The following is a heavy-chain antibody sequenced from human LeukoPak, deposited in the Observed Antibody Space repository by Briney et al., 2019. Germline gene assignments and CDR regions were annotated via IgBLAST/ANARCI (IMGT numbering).Heavy chain of an antibody. CDR2: ISGSGGST. J-gene: IGHJ4*02. CDR3: AKAPSGSYSLNLDY. V-gene: IGHV3-23*01. CDR1: GFTFSSYA. D-gene: IGHD1-26*01. Sequence: PGGSLRLSCAASGFTFSSYAMSWVRQAPGKGLEWVSAISGSGGSTYYADSVKGRFTISRDNSKNTLYLQMNSLRAEDTAVYYCAKAPSGSYSLNLDYWGQGTLVTVSS.